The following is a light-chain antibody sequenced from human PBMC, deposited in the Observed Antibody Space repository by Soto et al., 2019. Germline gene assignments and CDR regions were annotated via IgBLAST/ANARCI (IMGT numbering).Light chain of an antibody. CDR2: KAS. CDR1: QTISSW. V-gene: IGKV1-5*03. Sequence: DIQMTQSPSTLSGSVGDRVTITCRASQTISSWLAWYQQKPGKAPKLLIYKASTLKSGVPSRFSGSGSGTEFTLTISSLQSEDFAVYYCQQYSNWPPGTFGQGTKVDI. J-gene: IGKJ1*01. CDR3: QQYSNWPPGT.